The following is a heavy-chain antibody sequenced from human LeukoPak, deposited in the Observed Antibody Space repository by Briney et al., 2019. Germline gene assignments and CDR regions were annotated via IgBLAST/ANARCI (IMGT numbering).Heavy chain of an antibody. V-gene: IGHV3-30*02. J-gene: IGHJ4*02. CDR1: GFTFSSYG. Sequence: GGSLGLSCAASGFTFSSYGMHWVRQAPGKGLEWVAFIRYDGSNKYYADSVKGRFTISRDNSKNTLYLQVNSLRAEDTAVYYCAKDGYSSGWYSGYFDYWGQGTLVTVSS. D-gene: IGHD6-19*01. CDR3: AKDGYSSGWYSGYFDY. CDR2: IRYDGSNK.